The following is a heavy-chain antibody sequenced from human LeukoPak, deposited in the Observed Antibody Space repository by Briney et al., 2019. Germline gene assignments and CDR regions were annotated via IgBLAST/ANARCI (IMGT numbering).Heavy chain of an antibody. CDR3: ASFTPPLYYFDY. CDR2: IYYSGST. J-gene: IGHJ4*02. Sequence: PSETLSLTCTVSGGSISSYYWSWIRQPPGKGLEWTGYIYYSGSTNYNPSLKSRVTISVDTSKNQFSLKLSSVTAADTAVYYCASFTPPLYYFDYWGQGTLVTVSS. V-gene: IGHV4-59*01. CDR1: GGSISSYY.